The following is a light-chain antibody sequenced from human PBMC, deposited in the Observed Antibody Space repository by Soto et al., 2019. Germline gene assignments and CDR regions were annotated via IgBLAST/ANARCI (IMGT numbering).Light chain of an antibody. CDR2: EVS. Sequence: QPASVSGSPGQSITISCTGTSSDVGAYDYVSWYQQHPDKAPKLMIYEVSNRPSGVSNRFSGSKSVNTATLTISGLQTEDEADYYCSSYTSSSTRVFGTGTKLTVL. CDR1: SSDVGAYDY. V-gene: IGLV2-14*03. CDR3: SSYTSSSTRV. J-gene: IGLJ1*01.